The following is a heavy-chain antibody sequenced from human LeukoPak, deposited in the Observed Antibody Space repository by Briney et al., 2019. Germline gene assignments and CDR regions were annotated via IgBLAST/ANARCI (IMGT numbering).Heavy chain of an antibody. Sequence: GESLKISCKGSGYRFTSYWIGWVRQMPGEGLEWMAIIYPGDSDTRYSPSFQGQVTISADKSISTAYLQWSSLKASDAAMYYCARRVATSAPPYYTYGMDVWGQGTTVTVSS. D-gene: IGHD1-26*01. CDR3: ARRVATSAPPYYTYGMDV. J-gene: IGHJ6*02. CDR2: IYPGDSDT. V-gene: IGHV5-51*01. CDR1: GYRFTSYW.